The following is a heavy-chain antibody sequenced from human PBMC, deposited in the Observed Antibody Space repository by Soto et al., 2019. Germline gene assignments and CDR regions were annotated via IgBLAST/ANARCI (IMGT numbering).Heavy chain of an antibody. CDR1: GGTFSSYA. J-gene: IGHJ6*02. V-gene: IGHV1-69*01. Sequence: QVQLVQSGAEVKKPGSSVKVSCKASGGTFSSYAISWVRQAPGQGLEWMGGIIPISDTTNYAQKFQGRVTITADESTSPAYMELGSLRSEDTAVYYCARSQGSSTSLEIYYYYYYGMDVWGQGTTVTVSS. CDR2: IIPISDTT. D-gene: IGHD2-2*01. CDR3: ARSQGSSTSLEIYYYYYYGMDV.